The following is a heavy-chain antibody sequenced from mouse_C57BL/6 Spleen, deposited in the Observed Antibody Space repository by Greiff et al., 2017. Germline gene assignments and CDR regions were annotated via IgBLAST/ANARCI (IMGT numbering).Heavy chain of an antibody. V-gene: IGHV1-5*01. CDR3: TREGLWFGREYYFDY. CDR1: GYTFTSYW. D-gene: IGHD2-2*01. Sequence: VQLQQSGTVLARPGASVQMSCKTSGYTFTSYWMHWVKQRPGQGLEWIGAIYPGNSDTSYNQKFKGKAQLTAVPSASTAYMELSRLTNGDSSGYFGTREGLWFGREYYFDYWGQGTTLTGSS. J-gene: IGHJ2*01. CDR2: IYPGNSDT.